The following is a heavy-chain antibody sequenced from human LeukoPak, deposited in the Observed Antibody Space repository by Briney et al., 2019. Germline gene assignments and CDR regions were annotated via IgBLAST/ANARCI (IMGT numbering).Heavy chain of an antibody. J-gene: IGHJ3*02. CDR1: GFTFSSYG. V-gene: IGHV3-30*02. D-gene: IGHD3-3*01. CDR2: IRYDGSNK. Sequence: GGSLRLSCAASGFTFSSYGMHWVCQAPGKGLEWVAFIRYDGSNKYYADSVKGRFTISRDNSKNTLYLQMNSLRAEDTAVYYCAKEPSVTPWLLSPLDAFDIWGQGTMVTVSS. CDR3: AKEPSVTPWLLSPLDAFDI.